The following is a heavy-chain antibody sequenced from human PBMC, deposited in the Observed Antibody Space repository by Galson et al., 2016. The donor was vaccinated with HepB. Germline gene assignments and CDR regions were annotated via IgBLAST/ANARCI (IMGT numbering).Heavy chain of an antibody. Sequence: SETLSLTCAVSGGSLNGYYWNWIRQPPGKGPEWIGEINHSGSTKYNPSLKSRVTISIDTSKDQFSLSLRSVTAGDTAVYYCARDPGTSWYRRWGQGTLVTVSS. D-gene: IGHD6-13*01. CDR3: ARDPGTSWYRR. CDR2: INHSGST. V-gene: IGHV4-34*01. J-gene: IGHJ4*02. CDR1: GGSLNGYY.